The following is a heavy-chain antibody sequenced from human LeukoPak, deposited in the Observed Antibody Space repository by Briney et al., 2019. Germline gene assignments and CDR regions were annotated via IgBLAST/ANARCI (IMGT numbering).Heavy chain of an antibody. D-gene: IGHD3-9*01. V-gene: IGHV1-2*02. Sequence: ASVKVSCKASGYIFTAYYIHWLRHAPGHGLEWMGWIIPNSGGTNPAQKFQGRVTMTRNTSISTAYMELSSLRSEDTAVYYCARAELRYFDWPPGDYWGQGTLVTVSS. CDR1: GYIFTAYY. CDR2: IIPNSGGT. J-gene: IGHJ4*02. CDR3: ARAELRYFDWPPGDY.